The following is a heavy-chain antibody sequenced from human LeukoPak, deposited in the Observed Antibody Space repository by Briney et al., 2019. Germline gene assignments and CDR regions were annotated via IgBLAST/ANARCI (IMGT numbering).Heavy chain of an antibody. CDR1: GVTFSSYS. D-gene: IGHD6-19*01. CDR3: ARASIVTVAGSNWFDP. V-gene: IGHV3-7*01. Sequence: GGSLRLSCAASGVTFSSYSMNWVRQAPGKGLEWLANIRQDGSQTYYGDSVKGRFTISRDNAKNSLYLQMNSLRAEDTAVYYCARASIVTVAGSNWFDPWGQGTLVTVSS. J-gene: IGHJ5*02. CDR2: IRQDGSQT.